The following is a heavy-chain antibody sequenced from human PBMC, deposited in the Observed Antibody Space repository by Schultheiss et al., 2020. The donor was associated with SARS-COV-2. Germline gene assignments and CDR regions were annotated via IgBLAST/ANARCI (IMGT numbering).Heavy chain of an antibody. D-gene: IGHD3-22*01. Sequence: GGSLRLSCAASGFTFSSYDMHWVRQATGKGLEWVSAIGTAGDPYYPGSVKGRFTISRDNAKNSLYLQMNSLRAEDTAVYYCAKYADSSGSNWFDPWGQGTLVTVSS. CDR1: GFTFSSYD. V-gene: IGHV3-13*05. CDR3: AKYADSSGSNWFDP. CDR2: IGTAGDP. J-gene: IGHJ5*02.